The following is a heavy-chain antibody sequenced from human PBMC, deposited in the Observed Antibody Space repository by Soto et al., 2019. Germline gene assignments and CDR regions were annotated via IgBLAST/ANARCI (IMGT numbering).Heavy chain of an antibody. D-gene: IGHD2-15*01. V-gene: IGHV4-30-2*01. CDR2: IYHSGST. Sequence: SETLSLTCAVSGGSISSGGYSWSWIRQPPGKGLELIGYIYHSGSTYYNPSLKSRVTISVDRSNNQFSLKLSSVTAADTAVYYCARGSFISPVVAEYNWFDPGGQGTLVTVSS. CDR1: GGSISSGGYS. CDR3: ARGSFISPVVAEYNWFDP. J-gene: IGHJ5*02.